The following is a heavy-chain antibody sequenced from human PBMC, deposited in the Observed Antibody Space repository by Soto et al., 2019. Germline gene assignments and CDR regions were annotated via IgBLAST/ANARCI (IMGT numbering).Heavy chain of an antibody. D-gene: IGHD2-8*01. V-gene: IGHV4-30-4*01. J-gene: IGHJ6*02. CDR2: IYYSGST. CDR3: ARDPYHVLMVNAPNLYGMDV. Sequence: LSETLSLTCTVSGGSISSGDYYWSWIRQPPGKGLEWIGYIYYSGSTYYNPSLKSRVTISVDTSKNQFSLKLSSVTAADTAVYYCARDPYHVLMVNAPNLYGMDVWGQGTTVTVSS. CDR1: GGSISSGDYY.